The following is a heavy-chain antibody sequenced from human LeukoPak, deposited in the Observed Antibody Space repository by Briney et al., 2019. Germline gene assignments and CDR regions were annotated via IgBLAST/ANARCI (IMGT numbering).Heavy chain of an antibody. CDR2: IYSGGST. D-gene: IGHD3-9*01. J-gene: IGHJ4*02. Sequence: GGSLRLSCAASGFTVSSNYMSWVRQAPGKGLEWVSVIYSGGSTYYADSVKGRFTISRDNSKNTLYLQMNSLRAEDTAVYYCARDLGRYFDWLLSAEYYFDYWGQGTLVTVSS. CDR3: ARDLGRYFDWLLSAEYYFDY. V-gene: IGHV3-53*01. CDR1: GFTVSSNY.